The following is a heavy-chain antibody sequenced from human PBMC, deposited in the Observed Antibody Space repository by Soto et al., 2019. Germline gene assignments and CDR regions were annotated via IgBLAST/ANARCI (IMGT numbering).Heavy chain of an antibody. CDR2: IYYSGST. CDR3: ASSNGGDYFDY. V-gene: IGHV4-61*01. CDR1: GGSVSSGSYY. J-gene: IGHJ4*02. Sequence: SETLSLTCTVSGGSVSSGSYYWSWIRQPPGKGLEWIGYIYYSGSTNYNPSLKSRVTISVDTSKNQFSLKLSSVTAADTAVYYCASSNGGDYFDYWGQGTLVTVSS.